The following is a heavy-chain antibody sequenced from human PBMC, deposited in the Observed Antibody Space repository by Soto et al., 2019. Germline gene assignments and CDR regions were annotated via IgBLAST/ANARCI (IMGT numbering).Heavy chain of an antibody. CDR2: IYSSGST. J-gene: IGHJ5*02. D-gene: IGHD3-22*01. CDR3: ARDHSRGYYDSSNYYYRFDL. Sequence: SETLSLTCTVSGGSIMSDYWSWIRQPAGKGLEWIGRIYSSGSTNYNPSLKRRVTMSVHTSKNPFSLKLSSVTAEDTAVYFCARDHSRGYYDSSNYYYRFDLWGQGSMVTVSS. V-gene: IGHV4-4*07. CDR1: GGSIMSDY.